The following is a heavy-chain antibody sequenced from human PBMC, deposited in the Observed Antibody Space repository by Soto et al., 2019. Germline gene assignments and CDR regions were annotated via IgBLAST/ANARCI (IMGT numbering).Heavy chain of an antibody. V-gene: IGHV4-34*01. D-gene: IGHD3-3*01. J-gene: IGHJ6*03. Sequence: QVQLQQWGAGLLKPSETLSLTCAVYGGSFSGYYWSWIRQPPGKGLEWIGEINHSGSTNYNPSLKSRVTISVDTSKNQFSLKLSSVTAADTAVYYCALRGVFGVVMGMDYMDVWGKGTTVTVSS. CDR1: GGSFSGYY. CDR3: ALRGVFGVVMGMDYMDV. CDR2: INHSGST.